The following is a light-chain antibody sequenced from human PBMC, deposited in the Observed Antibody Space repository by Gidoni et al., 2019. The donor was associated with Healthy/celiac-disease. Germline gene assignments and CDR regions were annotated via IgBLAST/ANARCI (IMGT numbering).Light chain of an antibody. CDR1: QSISSY. CDR3: QQSYSTIT. J-gene: IGKJ5*01. CDR2: AAS. Sequence: DIQMTQSPSSLSASVGDRVTITCRASQSISSYLNWYQQKPGKAPKLLIYAASSLQSGVPSRFRGSGSGTDFTLTISSLQPEDFATYYCQQSYSTITFXQXTRLEIK. V-gene: IGKV1-39*01.